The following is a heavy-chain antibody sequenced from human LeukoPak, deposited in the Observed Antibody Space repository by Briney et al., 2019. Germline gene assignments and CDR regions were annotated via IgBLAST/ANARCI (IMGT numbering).Heavy chain of an antibody. D-gene: IGHD2-2*02. J-gene: IGHJ5*02. V-gene: IGHV1-69*13. CDR1: GYTFTSYG. CDR2: IIPVFGTS. CDR3: ARVTGGRYCSTTSCYMRGWFDP. Sequence: VASVKVSCKASGYTFTSYGISWVRQAPGQGLEWMGGIIPVFGTSNYAQKFQGRVTITADESTRTAYMELSSLRSEDTAVYYCARVTGGRYCSTTSCYMRGWFDPWGQGTLVTVSS.